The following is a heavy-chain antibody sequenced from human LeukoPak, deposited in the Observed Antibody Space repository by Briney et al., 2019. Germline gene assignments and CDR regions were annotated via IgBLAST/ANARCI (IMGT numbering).Heavy chain of an antibody. J-gene: IGHJ5*02. CDR3: ARDGKYCTSTTCYGWFAP. CDR1: GGSISSDSYY. CDR2: IHTSGTT. Sequence: SETLSLTCTVSGGSISSDSYYWSWIRQPAGKGLEWIGRIHTSGTTSYNPSLKSRVTISVDTSKNHFSLKLSSVTAADTAVYYCARDGKYCTSTTCYGWFAPWGQGALVTVSS. D-gene: IGHD2-2*01. V-gene: IGHV4-61*02.